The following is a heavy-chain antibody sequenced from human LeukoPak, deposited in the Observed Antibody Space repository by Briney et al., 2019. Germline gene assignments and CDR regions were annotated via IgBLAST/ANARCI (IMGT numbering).Heavy chain of an antibody. Sequence: ASVRVSFKASGYTFTSYGISWVRQAPGQGLEWMGWVSAYNGNTNYAQKLQGRVTMTTDTSTSTAYMELRSLRSDDTAVYYCARDTNYYDSSGLPSFDPWGQGTLVTVSS. D-gene: IGHD3-22*01. CDR1: GYTFTSYG. CDR2: VSAYNGNT. V-gene: IGHV1-18*01. CDR3: ARDTNYYDSSGLPSFDP. J-gene: IGHJ5*02.